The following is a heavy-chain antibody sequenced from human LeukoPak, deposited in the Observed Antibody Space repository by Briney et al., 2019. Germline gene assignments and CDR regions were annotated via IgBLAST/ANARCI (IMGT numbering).Heavy chain of an antibody. CDR2: IYYSGST. CDR3: ASLGNSYSYGSAYYYYYMDV. V-gene: IGHV4-39*01. Sequence: SETLSLTCTVSGGSIGSSSYYWGWIRQPPGKGLEWIGSIYYSGSTYYNPSLRGRVTISVDTSKNQFSLKLSSVTAADTAVYYCASLGNSYSYGSAYYYYYMDVWGKGTTVTVSS. J-gene: IGHJ6*03. CDR1: GGSIGSSSYY. D-gene: IGHD5-18*01.